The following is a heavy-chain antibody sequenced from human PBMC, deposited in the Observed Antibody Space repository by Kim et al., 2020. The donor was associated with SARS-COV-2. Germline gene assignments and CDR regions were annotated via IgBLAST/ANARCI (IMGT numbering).Heavy chain of an antibody. J-gene: IGHJ4*02. D-gene: IGHD5-18*01. CDR3: ARRGGGYSYGFLDY. Sequence: YADYVKGRFTISRDNSKNTVYLQMNSLTVEDTAVYYCARRGGGYSYGFLDYWGQGTLVTVSS. V-gene: IGHV3-33*01.